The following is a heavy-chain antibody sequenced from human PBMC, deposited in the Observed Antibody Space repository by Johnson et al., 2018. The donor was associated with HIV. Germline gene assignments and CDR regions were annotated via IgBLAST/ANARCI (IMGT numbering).Heavy chain of an antibody. CDR3: ARGGGCGGDCYSGYDAFDI. D-gene: IGHD2-21*01. V-gene: IGHV3-30*04. J-gene: IGHJ3*02. CDR2: ISSDGSNN. Sequence: QVQLVEYGGGAVQPGRSLRLSCAASGFTFSSYPMHWVRQAPGKGLEWVAVISSDGSNNYYADSVKGRFTISRDNSKNTLYLQMNSLRDEDTAVYYCARGGGCGGDCYSGYDAFDIWGQGTMVTVSS. CDR1: GFTFSSYP.